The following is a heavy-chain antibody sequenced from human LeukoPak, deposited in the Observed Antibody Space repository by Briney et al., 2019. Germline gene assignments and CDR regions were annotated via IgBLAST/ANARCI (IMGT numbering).Heavy chain of an antibody. V-gene: IGHV4-30-4*01. CDR2: IYHSGST. Sequence: SETLSLTCSVSGDSITSGDFYWTWIRQSPGEGLEWLGYIYHSGSTLYHPSLESRLSLSVDTSKNQFSLTLTSVTAADSAVFYCARGVRGRKWYYFDSWGRGTLVTVSS. CDR3: ARGVRGRKWYYFDS. D-gene: IGHD2-15*01. J-gene: IGHJ4*02. CDR1: GDSITSGDFY.